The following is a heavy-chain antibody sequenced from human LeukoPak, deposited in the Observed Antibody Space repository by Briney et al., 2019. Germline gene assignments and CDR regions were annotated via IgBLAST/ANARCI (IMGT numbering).Heavy chain of an antibody. CDR1: GITVSSNY. Sequence: GGSLRLSCAASGITVSSNYMSWVRRAPGKGLEWVANIKQDGSEKYYVDSVKGRFTISRDNAKNSLYLQMNSLRAEDTAVYYCARDLGEVGDYWGQGTLVTVSS. J-gene: IGHJ4*02. D-gene: IGHD3-16*01. CDR3: ARDLGEVGDY. V-gene: IGHV3-7*01. CDR2: IKQDGSEK.